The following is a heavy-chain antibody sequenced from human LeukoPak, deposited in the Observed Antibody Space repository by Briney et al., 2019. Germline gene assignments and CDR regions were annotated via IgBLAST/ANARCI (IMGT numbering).Heavy chain of an antibody. CDR3: TRVGYIDEGIDY. D-gene: IGHD5-24*01. Sequence: GGSLRLSCVASGFPISSYWMTWVRQAPGKGLEWVANIKQDGSKKSYVDSVKGRFTISRDNAKNSLYLQMNSLRAEDTAIYYCTRVGYIDEGIDYWGQGTLVTVSS. V-gene: IGHV3-7*04. CDR2: IKQDGSKK. J-gene: IGHJ4*02. CDR1: GFPISSYW.